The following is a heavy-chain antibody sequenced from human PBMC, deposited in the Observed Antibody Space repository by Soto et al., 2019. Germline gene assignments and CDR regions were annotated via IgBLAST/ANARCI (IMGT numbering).Heavy chain of an antibody. D-gene: IGHD6-19*01. J-gene: IGHJ4*02. CDR2: IKSETDGGTI. Sequence: EVQLVESGGGLVKPGGSLRLSCAGSGFTFSNVWMNCVRQAPGKWLEWVGRIKSETDGGTIDYAAPVKGRLTISRDDTNNTLYMQTNRLTTEDTATYYCTPLALKYNSDWYPLSDWGQGTRVTVSS. CDR3: TPLALKYNSDWYPLSD. CDR1: GFTFSNVW. V-gene: IGHV3-15*07.